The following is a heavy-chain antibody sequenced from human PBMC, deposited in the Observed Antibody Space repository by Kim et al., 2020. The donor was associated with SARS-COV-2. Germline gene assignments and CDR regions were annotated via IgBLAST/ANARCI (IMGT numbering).Heavy chain of an antibody. D-gene: IGHD1-26*01. V-gene: IGHV3-9*01. CDR2: ISWNSGSI. Sequence: GGSLRLSCAASGFTFDDYAMHWVRQAPGKGLEWVSGISWNSGSIGYADSVKGRFTISRDNAKNSLYLQMNSLRAEDTALYYCAKGSGVGYPALRLYYYYGMDVWGQGTTVTVSS. J-gene: IGHJ6*02. CDR1: GFTFDDYA. CDR3: AKGSGVGYPALRLYYYYGMDV.